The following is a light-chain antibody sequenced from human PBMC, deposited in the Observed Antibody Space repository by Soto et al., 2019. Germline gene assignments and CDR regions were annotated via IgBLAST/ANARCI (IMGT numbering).Light chain of an antibody. J-gene: IGKJ3*01. CDR1: QSVDNN. CDR3: QQLNSYPRT. Sequence: EIVMTQSPVTLSASPGESATLSCRASQSVDNNVAWYQQKPGQAPRLLIVGSFARATGIPARFSGSGSGSEFTLTISGLQSEDFAVYYCQQLNSYPRTFGPGTKVDIK. CDR2: GSF. V-gene: IGKV3-15*01.